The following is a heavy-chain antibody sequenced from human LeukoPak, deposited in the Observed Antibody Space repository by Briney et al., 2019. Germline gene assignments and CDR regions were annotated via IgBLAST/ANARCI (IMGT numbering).Heavy chain of an antibody. CDR2: INPSGGST. CDR1: GYTFTSYY. Sequence: ASVKVSCKASGYTFTSYYMHWVRQAPGQGLEWMGIINPSGGSTSYAQKFQGRVTVTRDTSTSTAYMELSSLRSEDTAVYYCASTLGGYYFDYWGQGTLVTVSS. J-gene: IGHJ4*02. CDR3: ASTLGGYYFDY. D-gene: IGHD3-10*01. V-gene: IGHV1-46*01.